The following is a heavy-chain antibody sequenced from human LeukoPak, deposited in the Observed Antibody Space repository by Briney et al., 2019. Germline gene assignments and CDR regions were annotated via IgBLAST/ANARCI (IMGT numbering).Heavy chain of an antibody. CDR1: GYTFTSYY. CDR3: ARANSYGYGAIY. D-gene: IGHD5-18*01. J-gene: IGHJ4*02. CDR2: INPGGGST. V-gene: IGHV1-46*01. Sequence: ASVKVSCKASGYTFTSYYIHWVRQAPGQGLEWMGIINPGGGSTSYAQKFQGRVTMTRDMSTSTVYMEQSSLRSEDTGVYYCARANSYGYGAIYWGQGTLVTVSS.